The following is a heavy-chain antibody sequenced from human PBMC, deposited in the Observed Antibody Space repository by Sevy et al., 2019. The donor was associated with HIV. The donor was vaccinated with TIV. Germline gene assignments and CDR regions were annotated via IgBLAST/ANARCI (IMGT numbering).Heavy chain of an antibody. CDR1: GFTFSDYY. J-gene: IGHJ6*03. CDR2: ISSSSSYT. V-gene: IGHV3-11*06. CDR3: ARRPLRLGELSLSRGFYYMDV. D-gene: IGHD3-16*02. Sequence: GGSLRLSCAASGFTFSDYYMSWIRQAPGKGLEWVSYISSSSSYTNYADSVKGRFTISRDNAKNSLYLQMNSLRAEDTAVYYCARRPLRLGELSLSRGFYYMDVWGKGTTVTVSS.